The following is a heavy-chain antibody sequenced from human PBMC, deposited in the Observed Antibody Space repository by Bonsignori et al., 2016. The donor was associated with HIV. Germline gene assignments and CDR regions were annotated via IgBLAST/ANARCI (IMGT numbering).Heavy chain of an antibody. CDR2: INPKTGVT. J-gene: IGHJ4*02. V-gene: IGHV1-2*02. CDR3: AREALYTISLDF. Sequence: WVRQAPGQGLEWLGWINPKTGVTNFAQAFQGRVTMTSDTTMNTSFMELRSLKSDDTAVYYCAREALYTISLDFWGQGALVTVSS. D-gene: IGHD2-2*02.